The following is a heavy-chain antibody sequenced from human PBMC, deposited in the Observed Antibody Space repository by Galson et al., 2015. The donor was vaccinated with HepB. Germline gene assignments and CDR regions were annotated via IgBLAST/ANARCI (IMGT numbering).Heavy chain of an antibody. D-gene: IGHD5-24*01. Sequence: SLRLSCAASGFTFSSYAMHWVRQAPGKGLEYVSAISSNGGSTYYADSVKGRFTISRDNSKNTLYLQMSSLRAEDTAVYYCVKGEEMATMWYYFDYWGQGTLVTVSS. CDR2: ISSNGGST. CDR1: GFTFSSYA. CDR3: VKGEEMATMWYYFDY. J-gene: IGHJ4*02. V-gene: IGHV3-64D*06.